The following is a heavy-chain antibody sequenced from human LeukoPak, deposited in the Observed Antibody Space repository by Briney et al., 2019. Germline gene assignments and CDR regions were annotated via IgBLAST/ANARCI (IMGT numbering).Heavy chain of an antibody. D-gene: IGHD3-9*01. CDR3: TRDAELRYLDSYLLY. Sequence: GGTLILSCTASGFTFGDYAMSWVRQAPGKGLEWVGFIRSKAYGGTTEYAASVKGRFTISRDDSKSIAYLQMNSLKTEDTAVYYCTRDAELRYLDSYLLYWRQGTLVTVSS. CDR2: IRSKAYGGTT. V-gene: IGHV3-49*04. CDR1: GFTFGDYA. J-gene: IGHJ4*02.